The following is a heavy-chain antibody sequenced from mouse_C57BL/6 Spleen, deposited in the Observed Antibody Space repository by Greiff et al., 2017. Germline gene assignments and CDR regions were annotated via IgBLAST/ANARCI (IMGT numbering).Heavy chain of an antibody. D-gene: IGHD2-4*01. CDR2: IYPGDGDT. J-gene: IGHJ3*01. V-gene: IGHV1-82*01. CDR3: ARADYEFAY. CDR1: GYAFSSSW. Sequence: QVQLQQSVPELVKPGASVKISCKASGYAFSSSWMNWVKQRPGQGLEWIGRIYPGDGDTNYNGKFKGKATLTADKSSSTAYMQLSSLTSEDSAVYFCARADYEFAYGGKGTLVTVSA.